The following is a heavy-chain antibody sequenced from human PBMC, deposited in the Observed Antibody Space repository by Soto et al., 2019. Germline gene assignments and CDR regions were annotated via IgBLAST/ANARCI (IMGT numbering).Heavy chain of an antibody. V-gene: IGHV1-8*01. CDR1: GYTFTNYD. Sequence: ASVKVSCKASGYTFTNYDINWVRQATGQGLEWMGWMNPNSGNTGYAQKFQGRVTMTRNTSISTAYMELSSLRSEDTAVYYCASNTGGYCSSTSCSYAFDIWGQGTMVTVSS. J-gene: IGHJ3*02. D-gene: IGHD2-2*01. CDR2: MNPNSGNT. CDR3: ASNTGGYCSSTSCSYAFDI.